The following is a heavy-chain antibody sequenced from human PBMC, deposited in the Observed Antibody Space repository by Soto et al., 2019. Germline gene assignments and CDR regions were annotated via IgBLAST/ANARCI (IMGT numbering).Heavy chain of an antibody. V-gene: IGHV4-34*01. CDR3: ARVGFRGIQLWPFEY. J-gene: IGHJ4*02. Sequence: SETLSLTCAVYGGSFSGYYWSWIRQPPGKGLEWIGEINHSGSTNYNPSLKSRVTISVDTSKNQFSLKLSSVTAADTAVYYCARVGFRGIQLWPFEYWGQGTLVTVSS. D-gene: IGHD5-18*01. CDR2: INHSGST. CDR1: GGSFSGYY.